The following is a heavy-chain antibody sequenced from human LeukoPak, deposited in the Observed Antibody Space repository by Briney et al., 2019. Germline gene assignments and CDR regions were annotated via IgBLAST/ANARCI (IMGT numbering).Heavy chain of an antibody. Sequence: PGGSLRLSCAASGFTVSSNYMSWVRQAPGKGLEWVSLIYSDDNTYYADPVKGRFTISRDNSKNTLYLQMNSLRVEDTAVYYCARQIYCTNGICYRKYYFDYWGQGTLVTVSS. V-gene: IGHV3-66*04. J-gene: IGHJ4*02. CDR1: GFTVSSNY. D-gene: IGHD2-8*01. CDR2: IYSDDNT. CDR3: ARQIYCTNGICYRKYYFDY.